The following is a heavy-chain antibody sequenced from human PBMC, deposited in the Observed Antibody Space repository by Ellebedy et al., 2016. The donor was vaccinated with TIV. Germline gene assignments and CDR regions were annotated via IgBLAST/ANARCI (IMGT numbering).Heavy chain of an antibody. CDR2: IKQDGSEK. J-gene: IGHJ2*01. Sequence: GESLKISCAASGFTFSSYWMSWVRQAPGKGLEWVANIKQDGSEKYYVDSVKGRFTISRDNAKNSLYLQMNSLRAEDTAVYYCAREDSTGYWYFDLWGRGTLVTVSS. V-gene: IGHV3-7*01. CDR3: AREDSTGYWYFDL. D-gene: IGHD2/OR15-2a*01. CDR1: GFTFSSYW.